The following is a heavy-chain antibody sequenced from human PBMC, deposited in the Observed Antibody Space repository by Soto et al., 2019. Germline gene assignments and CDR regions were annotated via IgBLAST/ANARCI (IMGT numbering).Heavy chain of an antibody. D-gene: IGHD4-17*01. V-gene: IGHV4-59*01. CDR3: AREMTTLGPFDY. Sequence: QVQLQESGPGLVKPSETLSLTCAVSGGSISNYYWSWLRQPPGKELEWIGYVFYSGATNYNPSLNSRVTISIDTSKNQFSLKLSSVTAADTAVYYCAREMTTLGPFDYWGQGTLVTVSS. J-gene: IGHJ4*02. CDR2: VFYSGAT. CDR1: GGSISNYY.